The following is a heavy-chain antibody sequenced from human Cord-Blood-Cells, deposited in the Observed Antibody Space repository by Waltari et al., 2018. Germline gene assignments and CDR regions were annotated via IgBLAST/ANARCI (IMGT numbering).Heavy chain of an antibody. J-gene: IGHJ3*02. D-gene: IGHD1-26*01. Sequence: QVQLVQSGAEVKKPGSSVKVSCTASGGTFSSYAISWVRQASGHGLAWTGWIIPIFSTANYAQKFQGRVTITADESTSTAYMELSSLRSEDTAVYYCARGGGRARAQYSGSYYNAFDIWGQGTMVTVSS. CDR2: IIPIFSTA. CDR3: ARGGGRARAQYSGSYYNAFDI. CDR1: GGTFSSYA. V-gene: IGHV1-69*01.